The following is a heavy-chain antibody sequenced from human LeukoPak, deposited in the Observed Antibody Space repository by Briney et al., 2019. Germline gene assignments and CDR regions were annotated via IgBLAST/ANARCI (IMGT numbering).Heavy chain of an antibody. CDR1: GYTFTSYY. V-gene: IGHV1-46*01. CDR3: AREARYDILTGPYPNYYYYGMDV. Sequence: ASVKVSCKASGYTFTSYYMHWVRQAPGQGLEWMGIINPSGGSTSYAQKFQGRVTMTRDTSTSTVYMELSSLRSEGTAVYYCAREARYDILTGPYPNYYYYGMDVWGQGTTVTVSS. D-gene: IGHD3-9*01. CDR2: INPSGGST. J-gene: IGHJ6*02.